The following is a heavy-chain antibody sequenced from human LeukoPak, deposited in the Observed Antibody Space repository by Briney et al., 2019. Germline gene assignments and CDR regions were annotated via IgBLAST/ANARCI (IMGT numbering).Heavy chain of an antibody. CDR1: GFTISNYW. Sequence: PGGSLRLSCVGSGFTISNYWMHWVRQAPGTGLVWVSRIHPDGSITTYADSVKGRFTISRDNSKNTLYLQMNSLRAEDTAMYYCAREGNIGAMDVWGQGTTVTVFS. CDR2: IHPDGSIT. V-gene: IGHV3-74*03. CDR3: AREGNIGAMDV. J-gene: IGHJ6*02. D-gene: IGHD2/OR15-2a*01.